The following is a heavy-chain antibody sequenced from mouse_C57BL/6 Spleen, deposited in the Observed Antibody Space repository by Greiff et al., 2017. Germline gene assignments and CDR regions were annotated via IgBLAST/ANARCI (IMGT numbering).Heavy chain of an antibody. Sequence: DVKLQESGPGLVKPSQSLSLTCSVTGYSITSGYYWNWIRQFPGNKLEWMGYISYDGSNNYNPSLKNRISITRDTSKNQFFLKLNSVTTEDTATYYCASRGYEADWGQGTLVTVSA. D-gene: IGHD2-2*01. CDR1: GYSITSGYY. CDR3: ASRGYEAD. CDR2: ISYDGSN. J-gene: IGHJ3*01. V-gene: IGHV3-6*01.